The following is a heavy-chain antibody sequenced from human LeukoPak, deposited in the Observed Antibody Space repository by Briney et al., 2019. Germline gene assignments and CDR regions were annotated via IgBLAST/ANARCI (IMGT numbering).Heavy chain of an antibody. J-gene: IGHJ3*02. Sequence: KPSETLSLTCTVSGGSISSSSYYWGWIRQPPGKGLEWIGSIYYSGSTYYNPSLKSRVTISVDTSKNQFSLKLSSVTAADTAVYYCARDGTDISSWSRENAFDIWGQGTMVTVSS. V-gene: IGHV4-39*07. CDR3: ARDGTDISSWSRENAFDI. CDR2: IYYSGST. CDR1: GGSISSSSYY. D-gene: IGHD6-13*01.